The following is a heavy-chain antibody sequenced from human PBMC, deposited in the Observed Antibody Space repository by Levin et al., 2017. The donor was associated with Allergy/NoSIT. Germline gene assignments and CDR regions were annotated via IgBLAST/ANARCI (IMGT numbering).Heavy chain of an antibody. CDR3: ARTYYDILTGYYPFDY. Sequence: GESLKISCAASGFTFSSYSMNWVRQAPGKGLEWVSYISSSSSTIYYADSVKGRFTISRDNAKNSLYLQMNSLRAEDTAVYYCARTYYDILTGYYPFDYWGQGTLVTVSS. CDR2: ISSSSSTI. CDR1: GFTFSSYS. V-gene: IGHV3-48*01. D-gene: IGHD3-9*01. J-gene: IGHJ4*02.